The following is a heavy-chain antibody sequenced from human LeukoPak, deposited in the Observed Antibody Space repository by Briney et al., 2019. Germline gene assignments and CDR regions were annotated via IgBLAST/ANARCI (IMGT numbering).Heavy chain of an antibody. V-gene: IGHV4-34*01. CDR3: ARVGYYDSSGYYYGYFDY. D-gene: IGHD3-22*01. Sequence: SETLSLTCAVYGGSFSGYYWSWIRQPPGKGPEWIGEINHSGSTNYNPSLKSRVTISVDTSKNQFSLKLSSVTAADTAVYYCARVGYYDSSGYYYGYFDYWGQGTLVTVSS. J-gene: IGHJ4*02. CDR2: INHSGST. CDR1: GGSFSGYY.